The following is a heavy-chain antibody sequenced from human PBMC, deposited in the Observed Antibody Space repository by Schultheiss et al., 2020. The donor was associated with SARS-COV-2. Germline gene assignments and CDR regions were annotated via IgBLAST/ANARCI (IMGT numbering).Heavy chain of an antibody. CDR3: AGGPTGTSFDP. J-gene: IGHJ5*02. V-gene: IGHV3-33*08. CDR1: GFTFSSYG. D-gene: IGHD4-17*01. Sequence: GGSLRLSCAASGFTFSSYGMHWVRQAPGKGLEWVADIKCDGGETYYVDSVKGRFTISRDNSKNTVYLQMNSLRAEDTAVYYCAGGPTGTSFDPWGQGTLVTVSS. CDR2: IKCDGGET.